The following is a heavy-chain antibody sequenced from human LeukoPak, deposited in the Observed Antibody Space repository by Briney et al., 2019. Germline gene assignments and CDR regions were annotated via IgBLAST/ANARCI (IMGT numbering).Heavy chain of an antibody. CDR1: GFTFSSHS. D-gene: IGHD2-15*01. J-gene: IGHJ4*02. CDR2: ISNDGRQ. Sequence: GGSLRLSCAASGFTFSSHSIHCVRQAPGKGLEWVALISNDGRQYYADSVKGRFTISRHNSKNTLYLQMNSLRAEDTAVYYCARADCSGGSCSDYWGQGTLVTVSS. CDR3: ARADCSGGSCSDY. V-gene: IGHV3-30*14.